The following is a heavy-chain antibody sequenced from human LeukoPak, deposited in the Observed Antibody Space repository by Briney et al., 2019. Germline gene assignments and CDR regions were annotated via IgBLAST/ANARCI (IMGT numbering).Heavy chain of an antibody. CDR3: ARDGESGDAFEI. V-gene: IGHV3-33*01. D-gene: IGHD4-17*01. CDR2: IWYDGSNK. J-gene: IGHJ3*02. Sequence: GGSLRLSCAASGFTFSSYGMHWVRQAPGKGLEWVAVIWYDGSNKYYADSVKGQFTISRDNSKNTLYLKMNSLRAEDTAVYYCARDGESGDAFEIWGQGTMVTVSS. CDR1: GFTFSSYG.